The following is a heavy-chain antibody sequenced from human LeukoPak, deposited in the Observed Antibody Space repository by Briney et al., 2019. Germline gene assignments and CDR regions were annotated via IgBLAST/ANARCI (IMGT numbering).Heavy chain of an antibody. V-gene: IGHV1-2*02. J-gene: IGHJ4*02. D-gene: IGHD1-20*01. Sequence: ASVKVSCMASGYTFTGYYMHWVRPAPGQGLEWMGWINPNSGGTNYAQKFQGRVTMTSDTSISTAYMELSRLRSDDTAVYYCARESSITGTSYFDYWGQGTLVTVSS. CDR3: ARESSITGTSYFDY. CDR2: INPNSGGT. CDR1: GYTFTGYY.